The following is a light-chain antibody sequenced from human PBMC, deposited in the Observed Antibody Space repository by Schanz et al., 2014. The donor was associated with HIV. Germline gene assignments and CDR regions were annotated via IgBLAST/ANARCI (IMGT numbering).Light chain of an antibody. CDR1: SSNIGSNT. Sequence: QSVLTQPPSASGTPGQRVTISCSGSSSNIGSNTENWYQHLPGAAPKLLIYANNLRPSGVPDRFSGSKSGTSASLAISGLQSEDEADYHCAAWDDSLNGWVFGGGTKLTVL. V-gene: IGLV1-44*01. CDR2: ANN. CDR3: AAWDDSLNGWV. J-gene: IGLJ3*02.